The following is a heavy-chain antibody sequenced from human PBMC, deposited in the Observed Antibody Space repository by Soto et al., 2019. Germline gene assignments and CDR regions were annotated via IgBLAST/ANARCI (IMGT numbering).Heavy chain of an antibody. CDR1: GFTFSIFG. CDR2: IWYDGSNA. CDR3: ARDKGSSTVVSGISQEGYFES. Sequence: QVQLVESGGGVVQPGRSLRLSCAASGFTFSIFGMHWVRQAPGKGLEWAAIIWYDGSNAYYADSVRGRFTISRDNSKNTLSLQMNSLRAEDTAVYYCARDKGSSTVVSGISQEGYFESWGQGTLVTVSS. V-gene: IGHV3-33*01. D-gene: IGHD6-19*01. J-gene: IGHJ4*02.